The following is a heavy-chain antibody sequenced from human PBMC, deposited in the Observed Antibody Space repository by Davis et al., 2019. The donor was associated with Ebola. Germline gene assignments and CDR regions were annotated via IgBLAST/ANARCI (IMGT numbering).Heavy chain of an antibody. J-gene: IGHJ3*02. V-gene: IGHV4-4*02. CDR3: ARLTTVTSRWGAFDI. CDR2: VYYSGST. D-gene: IGHD4-17*01. CDR1: GGPISSSNW. Sequence: SETLSLTCTVSGGPISSSNWWSWVRQPPGKGLEWIGYVYYSGSTHYNPSLKSRITISVDTSNNLFSLKLSSVTAADTAVYYCARLTTVTSRWGAFDIWGQGTMVAVSS.